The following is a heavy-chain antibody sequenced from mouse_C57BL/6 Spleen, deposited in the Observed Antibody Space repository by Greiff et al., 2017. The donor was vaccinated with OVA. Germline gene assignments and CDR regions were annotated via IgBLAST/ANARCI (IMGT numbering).Heavy chain of an antibody. V-gene: IGHV5-16*01. D-gene: IGHD2-3*01. CDR2: INYDGSST. Sequence: EVMLVESEGGLVQPGSSMKLSCTASGFTFSDYYMAWVRQVPEQGLEWVANINYDGSSTYYMDSLKSRFIFSRDNATNILYLQMSSLKSEDTATYYCARSGGYSYWYFDVWGTGTTVTVSS. J-gene: IGHJ1*03. CDR3: ARSGGYSYWYFDV. CDR1: GFTFSDYY.